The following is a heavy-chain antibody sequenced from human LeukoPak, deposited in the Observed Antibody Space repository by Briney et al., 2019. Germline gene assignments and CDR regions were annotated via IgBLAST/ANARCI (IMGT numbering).Heavy chain of an antibody. V-gene: IGHV3-23*01. Sequence: GGSLKLSCAASGFTFSSYAMSWVRQAPGQGLEWVSAISGSGGSTYYADSVKGRFTISRDNSTNTLYLQMNSLRAEDTAVYYCAKTSSTSRIFDYWGQGTLVTVSS. CDR1: GFTFSSYA. CDR3: AKTSSTSRIFDY. D-gene: IGHD2-2*01. J-gene: IGHJ4*02. CDR2: ISGSGGST.